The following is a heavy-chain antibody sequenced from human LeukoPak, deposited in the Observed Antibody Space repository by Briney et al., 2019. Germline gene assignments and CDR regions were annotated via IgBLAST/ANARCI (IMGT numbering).Heavy chain of an antibody. CDR3: ARDYYDSSGHGWFDP. Sequence: SETLSLTCAVYGGSFSGYYWSWIRQPPGKGLEWIGYIYYSGSTNYNPSLKSRVTISVDTSKNQFSLKLSSVTAADTAVYYCARDYYDSSGHGWFDPWGQGTLVTVSS. CDR2: IYYSGST. V-gene: IGHV4-59*01. D-gene: IGHD3-22*01. J-gene: IGHJ5*02. CDR1: GGSFSGYY.